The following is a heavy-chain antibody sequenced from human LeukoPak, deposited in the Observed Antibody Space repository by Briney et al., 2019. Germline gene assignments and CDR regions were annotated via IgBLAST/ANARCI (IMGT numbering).Heavy chain of an antibody. D-gene: IGHD2-15*01. CDR1: GYSFISYY. CDR2: INPSGGST. Sequence: GASVKVSCKSSGYSFISYYMHWVRQAPGQGLEWMGIINPSGGSTSYAQKFQGRVTMTRDTSTSTVYMELSSLRSEDTAVYYCARALMDCSGGSCYSNYFDYWGQGTLVTVSP. CDR3: ARALMDCSGGSCYSNYFDY. J-gene: IGHJ4*02. V-gene: IGHV1-46*01.